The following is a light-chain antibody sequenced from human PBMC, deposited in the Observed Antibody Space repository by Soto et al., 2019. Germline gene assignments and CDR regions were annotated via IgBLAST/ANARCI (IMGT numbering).Light chain of an antibody. CDR2: KAS. V-gene: IGKV1-5*03. Sequence: DIQMTQSPSTLSGSVGDRVTITCRASQTISSWLAWYQQKPGKAPKLLIYKASTLKSGVPSRFSGSGSGTDFTLTISSLEPEDFAFYYCQQRSGWPLTFGGGTKVDIK. CDR1: QTISSW. J-gene: IGKJ4*01. CDR3: QQRSGWPLT.